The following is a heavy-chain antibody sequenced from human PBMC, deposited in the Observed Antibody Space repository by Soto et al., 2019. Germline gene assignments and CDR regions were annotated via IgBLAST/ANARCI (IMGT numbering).Heavy chain of an antibody. CDR2: INHSGST. Sequence: PSETLSLTCAVYGGSFSGYYWSWIRQPPGKGLEWIGEINHSGSTNYNPSLKSRVTISVDTSKNQFSLKLSSVTAADTAVYYCARGLGYCSSTSCPGWFDPWGQGTLVTVSS. V-gene: IGHV4-34*01. D-gene: IGHD2-2*01. CDR3: ARGLGYCSSTSCPGWFDP. J-gene: IGHJ5*02. CDR1: GGSFSGYY.